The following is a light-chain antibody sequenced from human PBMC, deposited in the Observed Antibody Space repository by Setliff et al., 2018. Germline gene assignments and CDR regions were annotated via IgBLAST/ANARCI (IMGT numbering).Light chain of an antibody. CDR3: SSYTSSSTEV. V-gene: IGLV2-14*01. CDR1: SSDVGGYNY. J-gene: IGLJ1*01. CDR2: DVS. Sequence: QSALTQPASVSGSPGQSITISCTGTSSDVGGYNYVSCYQQYPGKAPKLMIYDVSKRPSGVSNRFSGSKSGNTASLTISGLQAEDEADYYCSSYTSSSTEVFGTGTKGTVL.